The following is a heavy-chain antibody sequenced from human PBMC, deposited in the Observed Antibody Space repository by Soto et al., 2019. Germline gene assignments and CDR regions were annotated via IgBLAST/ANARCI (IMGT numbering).Heavy chain of an antibody. CDR2: IDYSGNI. D-gene: IGHD2-2*01. V-gene: IGHV4-39*01. Sequence: SETLSLTCNASGGSITSSGSAWGWIRQSPGKGLEWIGTIDYSGNIYYIPSLKSRITISVDTSKNQISLKLSSVTAADTAVYYCARQDRYCSSATCYPFVDYWGQGTLVTVSS. CDR3: ARQDRYCSSATCYPFVDY. J-gene: IGHJ4*02. CDR1: GGSITSSGSA.